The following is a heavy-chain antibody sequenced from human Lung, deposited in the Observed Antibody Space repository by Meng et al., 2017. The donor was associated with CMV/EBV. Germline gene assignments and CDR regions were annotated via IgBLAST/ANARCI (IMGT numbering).Heavy chain of an antibody. CDR3: ARGSGSFYNWFDP. J-gene: IGHJ5*02. D-gene: IGHD5-12*01. CDR1: GGSISSRSYY. Sequence: QLQMQESGPGLVKPSETLSLICTVSGGSISSRSYYWGWIRQPPGKGLEWIGSINYSGSIYQNPSLKSRVTISVDTSKNQFSLKVRSVTAADTAVYYCARGSGSFYNWFDPWGQGTLVTVS. CDR2: INYSGSI. V-gene: IGHV4-39*07.